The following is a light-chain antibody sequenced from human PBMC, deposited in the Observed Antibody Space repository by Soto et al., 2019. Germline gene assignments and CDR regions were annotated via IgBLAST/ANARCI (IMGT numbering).Light chain of an antibody. J-gene: IGLJ2*01. CDR3: QSFDSSLSGHVV. Sequence: QPVLTQPPSVSGAPGQRVTISCTGNSSNSGAGYDVHWYQQLPGTAPKLLIYGNNNRPSGVPDRFSGSKSGTSASLAITGLQAEDEADFYCQSFDSSLSGHVVFGGGTKLTVL. CDR1: SSNSGAGYD. CDR2: GNN. V-gene: IGLV1-40*01.